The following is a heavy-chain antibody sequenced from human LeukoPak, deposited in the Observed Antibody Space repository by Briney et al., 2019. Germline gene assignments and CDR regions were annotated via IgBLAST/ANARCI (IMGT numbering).Heavy chain of an antibody. CDR3: ARSRDSSGYPDAFDF. CDR2: ISSSSSTI. Sequence: PGGSLRLSCAASGFTFSTHSMVWVRQAPGKGLECVSYISSSSSTIYYADSVKGRFTISRDNAENSVYLQMNSLRAEDTAVYYCARSRDSSGYPDAFDFWGQGTMVTVST. D-gene: IGHD3-22*01. J-gene: IGHJ3*01. CDR1: GFTFSTHS. V-gene: IGHV3-48*01.